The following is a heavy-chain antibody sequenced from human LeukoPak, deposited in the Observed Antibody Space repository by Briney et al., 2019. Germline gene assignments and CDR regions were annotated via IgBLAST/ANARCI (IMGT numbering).Heavy chain of an antibody. CDR1: GGSISSGGYS. J-gene: IGHJ5*02. V-gene: IGHV4-30-2*01. CDR3: ARTSAVAIGNWFDP. D-gene: IGHD6-19*01. Sequence: PSETLSLTCAVSGGSISSGGYSWRWIRQPPGKGLEWIGYIYHSGSTYYNPSLKSRVTISIDRSKNQFSLKLSSVTAADTAVYYCARTSAVAIGNWFDPWGQGTLVTVSS. CDR2: IYHSGST.